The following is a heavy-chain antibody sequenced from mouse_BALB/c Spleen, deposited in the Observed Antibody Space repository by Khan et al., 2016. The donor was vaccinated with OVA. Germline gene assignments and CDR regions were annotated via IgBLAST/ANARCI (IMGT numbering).Heavy chain of an antibody. CDR2: IYPGSGST. CDR1: GYTFTDYI. D-gene: IGHD1-1*01. CDR3: ARSGYGSVGY. Sequence: QVQLQQPGPVLVKPGASVKMSCKASGYTFTDYIINWVRQRTGQGLEWIGQIYPGSGSTYYNEKFKGKATLTADKSSNTAYMQLRSLTSEDSAVYFCARSGYGSVGYWGQGTTLTVSS. J-gene: IGHJ2*01. V-gene: IGHV1-77*01.